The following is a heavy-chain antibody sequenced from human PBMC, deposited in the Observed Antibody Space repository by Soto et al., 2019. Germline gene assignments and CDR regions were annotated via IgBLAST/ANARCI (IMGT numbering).Heavy chain of an antibody. J-gene: IGHJ4*02. Sequence: ASVKVSCKASGYTFASYAMHWVRQAPGQRLEWMGWINAGGGNTKYSRKFQGRVTMTRDTSTNTAYMELSSLRSEDTAVYYCARGGDIVVVTAPFDYWGQGTLVTVSS. CDR1: GYTFASYA. V-gene: IGHV1-3*01. CDR3: ARGGDIVVVTAPFDY. CDR2: INAGGGNT. D-gene: IGHD2-21*02.